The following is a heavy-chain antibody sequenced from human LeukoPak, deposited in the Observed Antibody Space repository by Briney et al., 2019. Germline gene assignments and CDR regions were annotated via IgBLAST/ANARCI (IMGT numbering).Heavy chain of an antibody. CDR2: INHSGSQ. D-gene: IGHD6-13*01. V-gene: IGHV4-34*01. J-gene: IGHJ4*02. CDR1: GGSSSGYY. CDR3: ADRGEKRLVTGGY. Sequence: SETLSLTCAVYGGSSSGYYWSSIRHPPGKRLEWIGEINHSGSQNYNPSLKSRVTISVDTSKNQFYLKLSSVSAADTAVYYCADRGEKRLVTGGYWGQGTLVTVSS.